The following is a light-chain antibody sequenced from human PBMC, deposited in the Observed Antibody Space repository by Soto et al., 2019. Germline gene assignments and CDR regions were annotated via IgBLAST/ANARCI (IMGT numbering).Light chain of an antibody. CDR3: QVWDSDTDHSV. V-gene: IGLV3-21*02. CDR1: NFGSKT. J-gene: IGLJ1*01. Sequence: SYELAQPPSVSVAPGQTASITCGGDNFGSKTVHWYQQKPGLAPVLVVYDDRDRPSRIPERFSGSNSGDTATLTISRVEAGDEADFYCQVWDSDTDHSVFGTGTQLTVL. CDR2: DDR.